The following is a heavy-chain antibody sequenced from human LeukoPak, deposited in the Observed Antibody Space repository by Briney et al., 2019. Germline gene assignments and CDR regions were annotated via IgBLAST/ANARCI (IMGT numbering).Heavy chain of an antibody. Sequence: PSETLSLTCTVSGGSISSGGYYWSWIRQPPGKGLEWIGEINHSGSTNYNPSLKSRVTISVDTSKNQFSLKLSSVTAADTAVYYCARLRYSSSWYARAPFDYWGQGTLVTVSS. CDR2: INHSGST. CDR1: GGSISSGGYY. CDR3: ARLRYSSSWYARAPFDY. D-gene: IGHD6-13*01. V-gene: IGHV4-39*07. J-gene: IGHJ4*02.